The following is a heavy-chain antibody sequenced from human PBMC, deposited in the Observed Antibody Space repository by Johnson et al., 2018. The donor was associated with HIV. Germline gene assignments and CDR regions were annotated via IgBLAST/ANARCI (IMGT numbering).Heavy chain of an antibody. CDR3: ARVRGYSYGAHAFDI. CDR1: GFTFSSYG. Sequence: QVQLVESGGGVVQPGRSLRLSCAASGFTFSSYGMHWVRQAPGKGLEWVAVIWYDGSNKYYADSVKGRFTISRDNSKNTLYLQMNSLRDEDTAVYYCARVRGYSYGAHAFDIWGQGTMVTVSS. J-gene: IGHJ3*02. D-gene: IGHD5-18*01. CDR2: IWYDGSNK. V-gene: IGHV3-33*01.